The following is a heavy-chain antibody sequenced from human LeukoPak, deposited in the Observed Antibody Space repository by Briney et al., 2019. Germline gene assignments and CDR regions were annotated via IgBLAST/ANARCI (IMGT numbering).Heavy chain of an antibody. V-gene: IGHV3-53*01. J-gene: IGHJ4*02. CDR3: AREAYYYDTSGYVDY. CDR1: GFSVRSNY. Sequence: GGSLRLSCAASGFSVRSNYMSWVRQAPGKGLEWVSVIYSGERTYYAESVEGRFTIYRDNSKNTLYLQMDRLRVEDTAVYYCAREAYYYDTSGYVDYWGQGTLVTVSS. D-gene: IGHD3-22*01. CDR2: IYSGERT.